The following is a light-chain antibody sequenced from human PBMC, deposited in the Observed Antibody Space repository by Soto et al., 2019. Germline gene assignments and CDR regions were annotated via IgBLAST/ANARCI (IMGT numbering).Light chain of an antibody. CDR1: SSDVGGYNY. Sequence: QSALTQPASVSGSAGQSITISCTGTSSDVGGYNYVSWYQQHPGKAPKLMIYDVSNRPSGVSNRFSGSKSGNTASLTISGLQAEDEADYYCSSYTSSSPAVVFGGGTKLTVL. CDR2: DVS. CDR3: SSYTSSSPAVV. V-gene: IGLV2-14*01. J-gene: IGLJ2*01.